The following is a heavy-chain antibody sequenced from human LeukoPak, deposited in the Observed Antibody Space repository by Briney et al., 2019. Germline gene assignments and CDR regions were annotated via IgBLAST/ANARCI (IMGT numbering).Heavy chain of an antibody. CDR2: ISGAGGTT. CDR1: GFTFSTFD. J-gene: IGHJ4*02. V-gene: IGHV3-23*01. CDR3: AKASDFDSSGFPIDVFDF. Sequence: GGSLRLSCAASGFTFSTFDMSWVRQAPGKGLQWVSTISGAGGTTLFADSVKGRFSISRDNSNNKVFLQMNSLRVGDTAVYYCAKASDFDSSGFPIDVFDFWGQGLLVSVAS. D-gene: IGHD3-22*01.